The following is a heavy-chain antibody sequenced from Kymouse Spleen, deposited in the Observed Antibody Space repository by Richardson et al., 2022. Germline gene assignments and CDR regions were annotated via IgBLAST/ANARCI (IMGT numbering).Heavy chain of an antibody. J-gene: IGHJ5*02. V-gene: IGHV3-30*18. Sequence: QVQLVESGGGVVQPGRSLRLSCAASGFTFSSYGMHWVRQAPGKGLEWVAVISYDGSNKYYADSVKGRFTISRDNSKNTLYLQMNSLRAEDTAVYYCARWNTMVRGVIMGWFDPWGQGTLVTVSS. CDR2: ISYDGSNK. D-gene: IGHD3-10*01. CDR3: ARWNTMVRGVIMGWFDP. CDR1: GFTFSSYG.